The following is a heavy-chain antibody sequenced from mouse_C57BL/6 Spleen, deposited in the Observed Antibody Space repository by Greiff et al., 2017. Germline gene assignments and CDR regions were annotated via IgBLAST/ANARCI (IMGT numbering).Heavy chain of an antibody. CDR2: INPSSGYT. CDR3: ARDNLRAMDY. V-gene: IGHV1-4*01. Sequence: QVQLQQSGAELARPGASVKMSCKASGYTFTSYTMHWVQQRPGQGLEWIGYINPSSGYTKSNQKLKDKATLTADKSASTDYMQLSSRTSEDSAVYYCARDNLRAMDYWGQGTSVTVSS. CDR1: GYTFTSYT. J-gene: IGHJ4*01.